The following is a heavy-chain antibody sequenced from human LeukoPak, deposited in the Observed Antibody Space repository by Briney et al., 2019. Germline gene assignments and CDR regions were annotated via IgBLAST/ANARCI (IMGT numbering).Heavy chain of an antibody. Sequence: SGPTLVNPTQTLTLTCTFSGFSLSTNGVGVGWIRQPPGKALEWLALIYRDDDKRHNPFLRSRLTITKDTPKNQVVLTMTNMDPVDTATYYCAHRRSGYNFNDGDFDSWGQETLVTVSS. CDR1: GFSLSTNGVG. J-gene: IGHJ4*02. CDR3: AHRRSGYNFNDGDFDS. CDR2: IYRDDDK. D-gene: IGHD3-22*01. V-gene: IGHV2-5*02.